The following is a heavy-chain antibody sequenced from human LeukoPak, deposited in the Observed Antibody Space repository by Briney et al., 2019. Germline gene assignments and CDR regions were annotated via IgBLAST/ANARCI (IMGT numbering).Heavy chain of an antibody. CDR3: ARRRGGTWGNFDS. CDR2: ISDSGGDT. D-gene: IGHD2-15*01. CDR1: GFTFIMHA. V-gene: IGHV3-23*01. J-gene: IGHJ5*01. Sequence: GGSLRLSCTASGFTFIMHAMSWVRQAPEKGLEWVSAISDSGGDTYLDSVKGRFTISRDNSRNTVYLKMNNLRPEDTALYYCARRRGGTWGNFDSWGQGTLVTVSS.